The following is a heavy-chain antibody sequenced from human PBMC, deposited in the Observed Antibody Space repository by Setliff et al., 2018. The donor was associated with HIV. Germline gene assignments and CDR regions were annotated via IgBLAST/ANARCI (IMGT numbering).Heavy chain of an antibody. Sequence: SETLSLTCTVSGGSISSYYWSWIRQPPGKGLEWIGYIYTSGSTNYNPSLKSRVTISVDTSKNQFSLKLSSVTAADTAVYYCARALYDSSPSFDYWGQGTLVTVSS. CDR2: IYTSGST. D-gene: IGHD3-22*01. CDR3: ARALYDSSPSFDY. V-gene: IGHV4-4*08. J-gene: IGHJ4*02. CDR1: GGSISSYY.